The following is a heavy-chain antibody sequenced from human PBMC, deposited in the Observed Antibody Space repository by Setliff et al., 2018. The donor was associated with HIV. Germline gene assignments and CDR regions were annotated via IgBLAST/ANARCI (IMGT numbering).Heavy chain of an antibody. CDR3: ARLCAAAGCYPAIYHFDS. CDR2: IDTDNGYR. V-gene: IGHV1-3*04. D-gene: IGHD2-2*01. CDR1: GYTFSEYA. Sequence: GASVKVSCKASGYTFSEYAIHWVRQAPGQRLEWMGRIDTDNGYRRYSPKLQGRVTITKDTSANTAYMELRGLRSEDTAVYYCARLCAAAGCYPAIYHFDSWGQGTLVTVSS. J-gene: IGHJ4*02.